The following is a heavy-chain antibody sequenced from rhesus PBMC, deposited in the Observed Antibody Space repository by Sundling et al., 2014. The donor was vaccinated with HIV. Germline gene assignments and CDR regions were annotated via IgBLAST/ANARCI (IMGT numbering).Heavy chain of an antibody. CDR3: AIQYKYGLDS. CDR2: IDGDDGST. V-gene: IGHV4-160*01. D-gene: IGHD3-3*01. J-gene: IGHJ6*01. Sequence: QVQLQESGPGLVKPSETLSLTCAVSGGSISSDYWLWIRQPPGKGLEWIGRIDGDDGSTDYNPSLKSRVTISIDRSKNQFSLKLTSVTAADTAVYYCAIQYKYGLDSWGQGVVVTVSS. CDR1: GGSISSDY.